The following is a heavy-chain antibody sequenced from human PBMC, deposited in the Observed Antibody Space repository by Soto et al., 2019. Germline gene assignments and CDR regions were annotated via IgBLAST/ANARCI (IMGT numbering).Heavy chain of an antibody. V-gene: IGHV3-53*02. D-gene: IGHD3-3*01. Sequence: EVQLVETGGGLIQPGGSLRLSCAASGFTVSSNYMSWVRQAPGKGLEWVSVIYSGGSTYYADSVKGRFTISRDTSKNTLYLQMNSLRADDTAVYYCARERGVSPPNYYYYGMDVWGQGTTVPVSS. CDR3: ARERGVSPPNYYYYGMDV. CDR2: IYSGGST. CDR1: GFTVSSNY. J-gene: IGHJ6*02.